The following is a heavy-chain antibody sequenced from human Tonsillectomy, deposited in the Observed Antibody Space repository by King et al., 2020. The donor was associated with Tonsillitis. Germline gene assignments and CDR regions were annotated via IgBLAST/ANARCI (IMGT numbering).Heavy chain of an antibody. J-gene: IGHJ4*02. V-gene: IGHV3-53*01. CDR1: GFTVSSNY. CDR2: IYSGGST. CDR3: AREGGYIVGATTGFDY. Sequence: VQLVESGGGLIQPGGSLRLSCAASGFTVSSNYMSWVRQAPGKGLEWVSVIYSGGSTYYADSVKCRFTTSTDNSKNTLYLQMNSLRAEETAVYYCAREGGYIVGATTGFDYWGQGTLVTVSS. D-gene: IGHD1-26*01.